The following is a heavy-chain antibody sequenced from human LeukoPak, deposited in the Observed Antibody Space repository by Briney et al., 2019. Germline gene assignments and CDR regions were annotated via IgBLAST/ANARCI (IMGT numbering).Heavy chain of an antibody. J-gene: IGHJ4*02. CDR3: ARGDYGGGFDY. D-gene: IGHD4-23*01. CDR2: ISSYNGDT. V-gene: IGHV1-18*01. Sequence: ASVKVSCKASGSTFTSYGFTWVRQAPGQGLEWMGWISSYNGDTKYAQKVQGRVTVTTDTSTSTAYMELRSLSLDDTAVYYCARGDYGGGFDYWGQGTLVTVSS. CDR1: GSTFTSYG.